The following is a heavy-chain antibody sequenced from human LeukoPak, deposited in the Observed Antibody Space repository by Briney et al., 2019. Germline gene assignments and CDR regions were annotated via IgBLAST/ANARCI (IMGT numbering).Heavy chain of an antibody. V-gene: IGHV4-4*07. D-gene: IGHD2-2*01. CDR3: ARLDILVPRAVEWFDP. CDR2: IYSSGTT. J-gene: IGHJ5*01. CDR1: GDSISGKY. Sequence: SETLSLTCIVSGDSISGKYWSWIRRPAGKGLEWLGRIYSSGTTDYSPSLMSRVTMSLDTSKNRISLRLRSVTAADTAVYYCARLDILVPRAVEWFDPWGQGTVVTVSS.